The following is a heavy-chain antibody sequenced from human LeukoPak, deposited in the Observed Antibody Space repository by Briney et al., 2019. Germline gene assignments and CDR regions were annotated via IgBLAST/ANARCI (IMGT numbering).Heavy chain of an antibody. Sequence: SETLSLTCAVSGGPFSGYFWSWIRQPPGKGLEWIGEIHNSGTANYNPSLNSRVTISEDTSKNQIYLNLRSVTAADTAVYYCARRYYYNLGSFPFDFWGQGTLVTVSS. CDR2: IHNSGTA. V-gene: IGHV4-34*01. J-gene: IGHJ4*02. CDR3: ARRYYYNLGSFPFDF. D-gene: IGHD3-10*01. CDR1: GGPFSGYF.